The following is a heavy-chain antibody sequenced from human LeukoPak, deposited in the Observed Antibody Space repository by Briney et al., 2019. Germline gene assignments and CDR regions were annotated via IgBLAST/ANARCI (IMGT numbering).Heavy chain of an antibody. Sequence: PSETLSLTCTVSGSSINSYYWTWLRQPPGKGLEWIGYIHYSGSTTYNASLKSRVTILLDRSKNQFSLKLGSVTAADTAVYYCARVPGITVTGTLWGADYWGQGTLVTVSS. CDR2: IHYSGST. CDR1: GSSINSYY. CDR3: ARVPGITVTGTLWGADY. V-gene: IGHV4-59*01. D-gene: IGHD6-19*01. J-gene: IGHJ4*02.